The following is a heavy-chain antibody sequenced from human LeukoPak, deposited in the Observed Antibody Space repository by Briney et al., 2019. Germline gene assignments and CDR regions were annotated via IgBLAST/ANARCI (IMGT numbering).Heavy chain of an antibody. CDR2: ISSSSSYI. D-gene: IGHD6-19*01. J-gene: IGHJ4*02. V-gene: IGHV3-21*01. CDR1: GFTFSSYG. Sequence: GGSLRLSCAASGFTFSSYGVNWVRQAPGKGLERVSSISSSSSYIFYADSVKGRFTISRDNAKNSLYLQMNSLRAEDTAVYYCARAEGTGFFDSWGQGTPVTVSS. CDR3: ARAEGTGFFDS.